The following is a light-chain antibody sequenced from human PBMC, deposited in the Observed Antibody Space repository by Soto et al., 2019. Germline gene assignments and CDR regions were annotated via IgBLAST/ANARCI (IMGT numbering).Light chain of an antibody. CDR1: TSDGGGYNY. Sequence: QSVLTQPASVSGSPGQSITISCTGTTSDGGGYNYVSWYQQHPGKAPNLMIYDVSNRPSGVSNRFSGSKSVNTASLTISGLQAEDEADYYYSSYTRSSTVVFGGGTKVTVL. CDR2: DVS. V-gene: IGLV2-14*01. CDR3: SSYTRSSTVV. J-gene: IGLJ2*01.